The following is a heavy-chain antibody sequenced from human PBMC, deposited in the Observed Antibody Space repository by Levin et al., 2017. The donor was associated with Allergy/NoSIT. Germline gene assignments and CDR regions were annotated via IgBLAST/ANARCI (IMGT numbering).Heavy chain of an antibody. CDR3: ARASGTSGYDLNSYYYAMDV. Sequence: ASVKVSCKASGFSFSTFGVSWVRQAPGHGPEWMGWISVYNGDTHYARNFQGRVTMTTDTSTSTAYMELRRLRRDDTAVNYCARASGTSGYDLNSYYYAMDVWGQGTTVTVS. D-gene: IGHD5-12*01. CDR2: ISVYNGDT. CDR1: GFSFSTFG. V-gene: IGHV1-18*01. J-gene: IGHJ6*02.